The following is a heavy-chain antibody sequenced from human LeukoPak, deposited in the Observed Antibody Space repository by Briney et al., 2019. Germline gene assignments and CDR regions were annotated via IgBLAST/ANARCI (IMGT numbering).Heavy chain of an antibody. Sequence: ASVKVSCKASGYTLTGYSFHWVRQASGQGLEWMGWMNPNSGNTGYAEKFQGRVTMTRDTSINTAYMDLSSLESDDTAVYYCARGPRGSGWAHDAFDIWGQGTMVTVSS. CDR3: ARGPRGSGWAHDAFDI. CDR1: GYTLTGYS. J-gene: IGHJ3*02. D-gene: IGHD6-19*01. V-gene: IGHV1-8*02. CDR2: MNPNSGNT.